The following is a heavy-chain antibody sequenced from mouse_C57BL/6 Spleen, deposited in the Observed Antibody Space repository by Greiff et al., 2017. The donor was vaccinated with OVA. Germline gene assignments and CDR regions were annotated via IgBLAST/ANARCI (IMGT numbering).Heavy chain of an antibody. V-gene: IGHV5-17*01. D-gene: IGHD2-5*01. Sequence: VQLQQSGGGLVKPGGSLKLSCAASGFTFSDYGMHWVRQAPEKGLEWVAYISSGSSTIYYADTVKGRFTISRDNAKNTLFLQMTSLRSEDTAMYYCARPYYYSNAWFAYWGQGTLVTVSA. J-gene: IGHJ3*01. CDR1: GFTFSDYG. CDR3: ARPYYYSNAWFAY. CDR2: ISSGSSTI.